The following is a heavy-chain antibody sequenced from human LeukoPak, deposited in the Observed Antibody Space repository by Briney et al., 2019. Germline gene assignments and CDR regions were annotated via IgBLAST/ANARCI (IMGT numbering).Heavy chain of an antibody. CDR3: ARERVWRYCGGDSCGWFDP. CDR2: IYTSGST. CDR1: GGSISSGSYY. Sequence: SETLSLTCTVSGGSISSGSYYWSWIRQPAGRGLEWIGRIYTSGSTNYNPSLKSRVTISVDTSKNQFSLKLSSVTAADTAVYYCARERVWRYCGGDSCGWFDPWGQGTLVTVSS. D-gene: IGHD2-21*02. J-gene: IGHJ5*02. V-gene: IGHV4-61*02.